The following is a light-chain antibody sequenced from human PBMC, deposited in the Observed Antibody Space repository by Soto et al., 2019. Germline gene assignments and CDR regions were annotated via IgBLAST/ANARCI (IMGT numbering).Light chain of an antibody. V-gene: IGKV3-15*01. CDR1: QSGNSN. J-gene: IGKJ1*01. CDR3: QQYNNWWK. CDR2: GAS. Sequence: EIVMTQSPATLSVSPGERATLSCRASQSGNSNLAWYQQKPGQAPRLLIYGASTRATGIPARFSGSGSETEFTLTISSLQSEDFAVYYCQQYNNWWKFGQGTKVEIK.